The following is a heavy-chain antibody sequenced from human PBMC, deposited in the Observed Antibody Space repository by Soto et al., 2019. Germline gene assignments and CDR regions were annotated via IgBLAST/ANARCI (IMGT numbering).Heavy chain of an antibody. V-gene: IGHV3-30*04. CDR3: GRTIADAGPYAFNK. D-gene: IGHD6-13*01. Sequence: GGSLRLSCAASRFTFSYYAMHWIRQAPGKGLEWMAVILSDGSKQYYAESVKGRFTTSRDNPKSTLYLQMNSLRVEDTAVYYWGRTIADAGPYAFNKWGQGTMVTVSS. CDR1: RFTFSYYA. CDR2: ILSDGSKQ. J-gene: IGHJ3*02.